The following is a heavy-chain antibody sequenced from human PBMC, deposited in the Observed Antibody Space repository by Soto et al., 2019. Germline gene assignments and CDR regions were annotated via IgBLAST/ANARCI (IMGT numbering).Heavy chain of an antibody. CDR3: ANSEGIVVVVAAYAQYFQH. CDR1: GFTFSSYA. CDR2: ISGSGGST. J-gene: IGHJ1*01. D-gene: IGHD2-15*01. V-gene: IGHV3-23*01. Sequence: EVQLLESGGGLVQPGGSLRLSCAASGFTFSSYAMSWVRQAPGKGLEWVSAISGSGGSTYYADSVKGRFTISRDNSKNTLYLQMNSLRAEDTAVYYCANSEGIVVVVAAYAQYFQHWGQGTLVTVSS.